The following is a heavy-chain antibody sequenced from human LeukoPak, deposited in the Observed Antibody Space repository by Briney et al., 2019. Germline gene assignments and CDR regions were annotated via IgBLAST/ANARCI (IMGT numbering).Heavy chain of an antibody. CDR1: GYTFTSYG. V-gene: IGHV1-18*01. D-gene: IGHD3-3*01. J-gene: IGHJ3*02. CDR3: ALLGDFWSGYQNDVFDI. Sequence: ASVKVSCKSSGYTFTSYGIIWVRQAPGQGLKWMGCLTAYNGNTNYAQKLQGRVTMTTDTSTSTAYMELRSLRSDDTAVYYSALLGDFWSGYQNDVFDIWGQGTMVTVSS. CDR2: LTAYNGNT.